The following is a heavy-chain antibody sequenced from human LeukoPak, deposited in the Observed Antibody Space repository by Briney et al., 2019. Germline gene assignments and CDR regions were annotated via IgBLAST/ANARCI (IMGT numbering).Heavy chain of an antibody. D-gene: IGHD6-13*01. CDR2: INPNSGGT. J-gene: IGHJ3*02. CDR3: ASLFVAAADLDAFDI. Sequence: ASVKVSCKASGYTFTGYYMHLGRQAAGQGVELLGWINPNSGGTNYAQKFQGRVTMTRDTSISTAYMELSRLRSDDTAVYYCASLFVAAADLDAFDIWGQGTMVTVSS. CDR1: GYTFTGYY. V-gene: IGHV1-2*02.